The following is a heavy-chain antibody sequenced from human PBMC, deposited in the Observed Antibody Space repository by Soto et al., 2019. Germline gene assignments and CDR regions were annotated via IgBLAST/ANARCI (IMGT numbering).Heavy chain of an antibody. D-gene: IGHD1-26*01. CDR1: GYTFTSYG. CDR2: INPYNGNT. Sequence: GASVKVSCKASGYTFTSYGISWVRQAPGQGLEWVGWINPYNGNTKYAQKLQGRVTMTTDTSTSTAYMELRSLRSDDTAVYYCARDAAVGLFDYWGQGTLVTVSS. CDR3: ARDAAVGLFDY. J-gene: IGHJ4*02. V-gene: IGHV1-18*01.